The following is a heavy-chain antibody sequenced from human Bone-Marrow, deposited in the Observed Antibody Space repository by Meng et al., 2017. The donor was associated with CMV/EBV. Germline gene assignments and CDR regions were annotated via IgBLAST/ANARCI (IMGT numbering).Heavy chain of an antibody. CDR3: ARGLGLEPPRNWFDP. CDR1: GGTFSSYA. CDR2: IIPIFGTA. Sequence: SGKVSCKASGGTFSSYAISWVRQAPGQGLEWMGGIIPIFGTANYAQKFQGRVTITTDESTSTAYMELSSLRSEDTAVYYCARGLGLEPPRNWFDPWGQGTLVTVSS. D-gene: IGHD1-1*01. V-gene: IGHV1-69*05. J-gene: IGHJ5*02.